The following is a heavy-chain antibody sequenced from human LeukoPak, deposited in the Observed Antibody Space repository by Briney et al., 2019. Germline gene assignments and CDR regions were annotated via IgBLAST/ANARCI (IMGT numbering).Heavy chain of an antibody. D-gene: IGHD4-17*01. V-gene: IGHV4-34*01. Sequence: KPSETLSLTCAVYGGSFSGYYWSWIRQPPGKGLEWIGEINHSGSTNYNPSLKSRVTISVDTSKNQFSLKLSSVTAADTAVYYCARRTTVKSFDYWGQGTLVTVSS. J-gene: IGHJ4*02. CDR1: GGSFSGYY. CDR2: INHSGST. CDR3: ARRTTVKSFDY.